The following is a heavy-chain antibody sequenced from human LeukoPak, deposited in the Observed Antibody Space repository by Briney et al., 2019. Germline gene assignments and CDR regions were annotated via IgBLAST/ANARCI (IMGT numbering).Heavy chain of an antibody. J-gene: IGHJ4*02. D-gene: IGHD3-10*01. CDR1: GYRFTDYW. CDR2: VYPGDSDS. V-gene: IGHV5-51*01. Sequence: GESLKISCKGSGYRFTDYWIAWVRQMPGKGLEWMGFVYPGDSDSRYSPSFHGQVTISADKSISTAYLQWNSLKASDTAIYYCARHSPGWMVRPYCFDSWGQGTLVTVSS. CDR3: ARHSPGWMVRPYCFDS.